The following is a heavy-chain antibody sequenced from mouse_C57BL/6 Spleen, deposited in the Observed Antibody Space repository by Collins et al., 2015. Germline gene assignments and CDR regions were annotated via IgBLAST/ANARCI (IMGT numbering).Heavy chain of an antibody. J-gene: IGHJ4*01. D-gene: IGHD2-10*02. CDR1: GYTFTSYW. Sequence: QVQLQQSGAELARPGASVKLSCKASGYTFTSYWMQWVKQSPGQGLEWIGAIYPGDGDTRYTQKFKGKATLTADKSSSTAYMQLSSLASEDSAVYYCASERGYGNYYAMDYWGQGTSVTVSS. CDR2: IYPGDGDT. CDR3: ASERGYGNYYAMDY. V-gene: IGHV1-87*01.